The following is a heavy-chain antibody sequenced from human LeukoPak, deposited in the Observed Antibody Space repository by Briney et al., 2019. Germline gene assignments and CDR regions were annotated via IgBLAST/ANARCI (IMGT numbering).Heavy chain of an antibody. V-gene: IGHV1-18*01. CDR1: GYTFTSYG. Sequence: ASVKVSCKASGYTFTSYGISWVRQAPGQGLEWMGWTSSNGGNTKYAQKFQGRVTMTKDTSTSTAHMELRSLRSDGTAMYYCARDLSSGWTSFQNWGQGTLVTVSS. CDR3: ARDLSSGWTSFQN. J-gene: IGHJ4*02. D-gene: IGHD6-19*01. CDR2: TSSNGGNT.